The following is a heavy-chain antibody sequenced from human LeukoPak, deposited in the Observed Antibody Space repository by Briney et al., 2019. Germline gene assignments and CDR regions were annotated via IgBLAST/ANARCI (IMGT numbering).Heavy chain of an antibody. Sequence: PGGSLRLSCAASGFTFSSYAMNWVRQAPGKGLEWVSAISCSGGVTYYADSVKGRFTISRDNSKDTLSLQMNSLRAEDTAVYYCAKGRGSGTYGGDYWGQGTLVTVSS. CDR1: GFTFSSYA. CDR2: ISCSGGVT. J-gene: IGHJ4*02. CDR3: AKGRGSGTYGGDY. D-gene: IGHD1-26*01. V-gene: IGHV3-23*01.